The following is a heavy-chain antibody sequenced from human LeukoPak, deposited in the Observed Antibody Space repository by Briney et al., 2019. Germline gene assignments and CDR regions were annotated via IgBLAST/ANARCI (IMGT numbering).Heavy chain of an antibody. Sequence: GGSLRLSCVASGFTFGKYWMSWVRQAPGQGLEWVANIKLDGSEKNYVDSVKGRFTISRDNTKNSLYLQMNSLRVEGTAVFYCARDQYDTWSRRGNFDSWGQGTLVIVSS. CDR1: GFTFGKYW. J-gene: IGHJ4*02. D-gene: IGHD3-3*01. CDR3: ARDQYDTWSRRGNFDS. V-gene: IGHV3-7*03. CDR2: IKLDGSEK.